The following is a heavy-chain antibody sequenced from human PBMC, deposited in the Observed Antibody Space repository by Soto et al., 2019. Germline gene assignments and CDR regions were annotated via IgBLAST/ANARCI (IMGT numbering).Heavy chain of an antibody. CDR2: IYPGDSDT. J-gene: IGHJ6*02. Sequence: GESLKISCKGSGYSFASYWIGWVRQMPGKGLEWMGIIYPGDSDTRYSPSFQGQVTISADKSISTAYLQWSSLKASDTAMYYCARTSAAGKYYDGMDVWGQGTTVTVSS. CDR3: ARTSAAGKYYDGMDV. V-gene: IGHV5-51*01. D-gene: IGHD6-13*01. CDR1: GYSFASYW.